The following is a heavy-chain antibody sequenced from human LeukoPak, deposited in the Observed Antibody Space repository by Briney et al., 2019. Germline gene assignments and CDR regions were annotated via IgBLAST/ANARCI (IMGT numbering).Heavy chain of an antibody. CDR3: AKSGEGGRGGTRENFY. CDR2: IRYDGSNK. V-gene: IGHV3-30*02. Sequence: GGSLRLSCAASGFTFSSYGMHWVRQAPGKGLEWVAFIRYDGSNKYYADSVKGRFTISRDNSKNTLYLQMNSLRAEDTAVYYCAKSGEGGRGGTRENFYWGQGTLVTVSS. CDR1: GFTFSSYG. D-gene: IGHD4-23*01. J-gene: IGHJ4*02.